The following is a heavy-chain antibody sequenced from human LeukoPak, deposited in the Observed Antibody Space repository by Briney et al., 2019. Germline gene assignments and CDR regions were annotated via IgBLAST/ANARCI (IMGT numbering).Heavy chain of an antibody. D-gene: IGHD1-26*01. CDR3: ASLLRGSYSPGDY. Sequence: GASVKVSCKXSGYTFTSYDINWVRQATGQGLEWMGWMNPNSGNTGYSQKFQGRVTMTRNTSISTAYMELSSLRSEDTAVYYCASLLRGSYSPGDYWGQGTLVTVSS. J-gene: IGHJ4*02. CDR2: MNPNSGNT. V-gene: IGHV1-8*01. CDR1: GYTFTSYD.